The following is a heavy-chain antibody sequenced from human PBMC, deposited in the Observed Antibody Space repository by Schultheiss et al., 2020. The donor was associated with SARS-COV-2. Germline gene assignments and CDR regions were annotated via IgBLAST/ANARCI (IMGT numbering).Heavy chain of an antibody. J-gene: IGHJ6*03. D-gene: IGHD4-17*01. CDR1: GFTFSSYA. CDR3: ARGEDYGDPKNYYYYYYMDV. CDR2: ISGSGSTI. Sequence: GGSLRLSCAASGFTFSSYAMHWVRQAPGKGLEWVSAISGSGSTIYYADSVKGRFTISRDNAKNSLYLQMNSLRAEDTAVYYCARGEDYGDPKNYYYYYYMDVWGKGTTVTVSS. V-gene: IGHV3-21*04.